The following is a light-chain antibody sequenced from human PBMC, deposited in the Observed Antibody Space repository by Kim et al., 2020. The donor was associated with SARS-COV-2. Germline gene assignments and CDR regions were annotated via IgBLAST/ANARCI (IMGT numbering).Light chain of an antibody. V-gene: IGKV3-15*01. CDR3: QQYNNWTS. CDR1: QSVSNN. J-gene: IGKJ5*01. CDR2: GAS. Sequence: EIVMTQSPSTLSVSPGERATLACRASQSVSNNLAWYQQKPGQVPRLLIYGASTRATGIPARFSGSGSGTEFTLTISSLQSEDFAVYYCQQYNNWTSFGQGTRLEIK.